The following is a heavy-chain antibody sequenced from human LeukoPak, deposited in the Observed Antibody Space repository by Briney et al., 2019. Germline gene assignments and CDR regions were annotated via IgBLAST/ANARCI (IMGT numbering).Heavy chain of an antibody. Sequence: SETLSLTCTVSGGSISSYYWGWIRQPPGKGLEWIGSIYYSGSTYYNPSLKSRVTISVVTSKNQFSLKLSSVTAADTAVYYCARPTFWSGYNDYWGQGTLVTVSS. CDR3: ARPTFWSGYNDY. CDR2: IYYSGST. D-gene: IGHD3-3*01. CDR1: GGSISSYY. J-gene: IGHJ4*02. V-gene: IGHV4-39*01.